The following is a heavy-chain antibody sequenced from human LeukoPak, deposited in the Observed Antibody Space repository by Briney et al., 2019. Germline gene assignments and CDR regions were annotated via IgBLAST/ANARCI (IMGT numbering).Heavy chain of an antibody. V-gene: IGHV4-39*07. CDR3: ARKNNWNAKIDY. J-gene: IGHJ4*02. Sequence: SETLSLTCTVPGGSISSSSYYWGWIRQPPGKGLEWIGSIYYSGSTYYNPSLKSRVTISVDTSKNQFSLKLSSVTAADTAVYYCARKNNWNAKIDYWGQGTLVTVSS. CDR2: IYYSGST. D-gene: IGHD1-1*01. CDR1: GGSISSSSYY.